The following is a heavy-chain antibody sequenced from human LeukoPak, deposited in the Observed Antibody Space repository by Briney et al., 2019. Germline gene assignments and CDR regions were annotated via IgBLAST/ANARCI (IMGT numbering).Heavy chain of an antibody. J-gene: IGHJ3*02. D-gene: IGHD3-3*01. CDR2: ISSSSSYI. Sequence: KTGGSLRLSCAASGFTFSSYSMNWVRQAPGKGLEWVSSISSSSSYIYYADSVKGRFTISRDNAKNSLYLQMNSLRAEDTAVYYCATPYYDFWSGPSGSGRAFDIWGQGTMVTVSS. CDR1: GFTFSSYS. V-gene: IGHV3-21*01. CDR3: ATPYYDFWSGPSGSGRAFDI.